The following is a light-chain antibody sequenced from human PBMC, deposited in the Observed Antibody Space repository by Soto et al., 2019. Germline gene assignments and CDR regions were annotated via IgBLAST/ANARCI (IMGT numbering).Light chain of an antibody. CDR1: QSISSW. J-gene: IGKJ1*01. CDR2: DAS. CDR3: LQYYNFSWT. Sequence: DIQMTQSPSTLYASVGDRVTITCRASQSISSWLAWYQQKPGKAPKLLIYDASSLESGVPSRFSGGGSGTHFTLTISGLQPDDFANYYCLQYYNFSWTFGQGTKVDIK. V-gene: IGKV1-5*01.